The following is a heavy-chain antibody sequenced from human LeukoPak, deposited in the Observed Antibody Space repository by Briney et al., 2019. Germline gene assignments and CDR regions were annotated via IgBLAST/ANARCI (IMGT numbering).Heavy chain of an antibody. CDR1: GFTFNSYG. D-gene: IGHD3-16*02. J-gene: IGHJ4*02. Sequence: GGSLRLSCAASGFTFNSYGMHWVRQAPGKGLEWVAVIWDDGSNKYYADSVKGRFTISRDNSKNTLYLQMNSLRAEDTAVYYCGRLGELSRMDYWGQGTLVTVSS. V-gene: IGHV3-33*01. CDR3: GRLGELSRMDY. CDR2: IWDDGSNK.